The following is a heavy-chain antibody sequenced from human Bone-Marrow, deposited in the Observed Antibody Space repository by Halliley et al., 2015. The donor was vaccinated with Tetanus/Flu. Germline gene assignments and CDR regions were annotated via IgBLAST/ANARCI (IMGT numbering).Heavy chain of an antibody. CDR2: IHYTGSS. CDR1: GGSISTYY. CDR3: AREYISFEY. V-gene: IGHV4-59*01. D-gene: IGHD6-13*01. Sequence: GLVKPSETLSLTCTVSGGSISTYYWSWIRQAPGKGLEWIAYIHYTGSSSYNPSLRSRDTISVDTSKNQFSLRLSSVTVADTAVYFCAREYISFEYWGQGTLVTLSS. J-gene: IGHJ4*02.